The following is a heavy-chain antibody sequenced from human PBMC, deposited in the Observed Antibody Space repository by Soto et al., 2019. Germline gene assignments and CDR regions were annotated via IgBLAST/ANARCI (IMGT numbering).Heavy chain of an antibody. CDR1: GYTFTSYG. V-gene: IGHV1-18*01. CDR2: ISAYNGNT. Sequence: ASVKVSCKASGYTFTSYGISWVRQAPGQGLEWMGWISAYNGNTNYAQKLQGRVTMITDTSTSTAYMELRSLRSDDTAVYYCARASSDIVVVVAAGYYYMDVWGKGTTVTVSS. J-gene: IGHJ6*03. D-gene: IGHD2-15*01. CDR3: ARASSDIVVVVAAGYYYMDV.